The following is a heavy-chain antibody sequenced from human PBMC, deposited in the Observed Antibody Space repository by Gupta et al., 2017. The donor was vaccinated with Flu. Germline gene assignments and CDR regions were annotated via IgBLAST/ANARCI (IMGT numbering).Heavy chain of an antibody. CDR1: FTFSYSW. Sequence: FTFSYSWMNWVRQAPGKGLETVSMINSGGDGVDDRDSVKGRFNIYREKGKNALILQMKSMRAEDAAVYYCTSEQGWGAFEMWVQGTLVTRS. CDR2: INSGGDGV. J-gene: IGHJ3*02. CDR3: TSEQGWGAFEM. D-gene: IGHD1-26*01. V-gene: IGHV3-7*01.